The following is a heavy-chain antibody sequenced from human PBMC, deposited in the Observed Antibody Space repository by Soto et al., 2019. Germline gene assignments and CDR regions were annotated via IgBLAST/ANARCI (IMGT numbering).Heavy chain of an antibody. J-gene: IGHJ5*02. Sequence: EVQLVESGGGLVQPGGSLRLSCAASGFTFSSYWMHWVRQVPGKGLVWVSYFSRDGSSTNYADSVKGRFTVSRDNAKSALYLQMNSLPVDDTAVYYCVRGSGPTATPFDLWGQGTLVTVSP. V-gene: IGHV3-74*01. D-gene: IGHD1-1*01. CDR2: FSRDGSST. CDR1: GFTFSSYW. CDR3: VRGSGPTATPFDL.